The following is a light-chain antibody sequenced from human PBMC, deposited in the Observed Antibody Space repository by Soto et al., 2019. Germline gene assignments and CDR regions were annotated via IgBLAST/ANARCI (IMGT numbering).Light chain of an antibody. CDR1: SSYVGSYNR. V-gene: IGLV2-18*02. J-gene: IGLJ1*01. CDR3: NSYTGSSTSV. CDR2: EVS. Sequence: QSVLTQPPSVSGSPGQSVAISCTGTSSYVGSYNRVSWYQQPPGAAPKLMIYEVSNRPSGVPDRFSGSKSGNTASLTISGLQAEDEADYYCNSYTGSSTSVFGTGTRSPS.